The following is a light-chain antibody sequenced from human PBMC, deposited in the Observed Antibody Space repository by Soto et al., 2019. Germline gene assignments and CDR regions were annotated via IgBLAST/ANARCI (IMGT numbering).Light chain of an antibody. CDR3: QQYSNYWT. CDR2: KAS. V-gene: IGKV1-5*03. CDR1: QSISTW. J-gene: IGKJ1*01. Sequence: DIQMTQSPSTLSASVGDRVTITCRASQSISTWLAWYQQKPGKAPKLLIYKASSLESGVPSRFTGSGSGTEFTLTISSLQPDDFATYSCQQYSNYWTFGQGTKVEIK.